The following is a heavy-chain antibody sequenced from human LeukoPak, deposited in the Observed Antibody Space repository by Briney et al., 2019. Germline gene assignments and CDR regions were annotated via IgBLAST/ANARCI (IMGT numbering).Heavy chain of an antibody. CDR3: AKAGPSRYYYYGMDV. CDR2: IRYDGSNK. J-gene: IGHJ6*02. D-gene: IGHD1-14*01. V-gene: IGHV3-30*02. CDR1: GFTFSSYA. Sequence: GGSLRLSCAASGFTFSSYAMYWVRQAPGKGLEWVSFIRYDGSNKYYADSVKGRFTISRDNSKNTLYLQMNSLRAEDTAVYYCAKAGPSRYYYYGMDVWGQGTTVTVSS.